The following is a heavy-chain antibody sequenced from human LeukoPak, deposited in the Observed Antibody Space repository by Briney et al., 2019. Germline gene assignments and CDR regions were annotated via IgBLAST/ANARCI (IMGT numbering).Heavy chain of an antibody. CDR3: ARDGLVGAFDI. V-gene: IGHV3-21*01. CDR1: GFTFSSYS. D-gene: IGHD1-26*01. CDR2: ISSSSSYI. Sequence: GGSLRLSCAASGFTFSSYSMNWVRQAPGKGLEWVSSISSSSSYIYYADSVKGRFTISRDNAKNSLYLQMNSLRAEDTAVYYCARDGLVGAFDIWGQGTMVTVSS. J-gene: IGHJ3*02.